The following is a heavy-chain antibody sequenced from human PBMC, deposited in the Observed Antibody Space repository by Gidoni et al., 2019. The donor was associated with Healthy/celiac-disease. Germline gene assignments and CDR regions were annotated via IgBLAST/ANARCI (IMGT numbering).Heavy chain of an antibody. V-gene: IGHV1-24*01. Sequence: QVQLVQSGAEVKKPGASVKVSCKVSGYTLTELSMHWVRQAPGKGLEWMGGFEPEHGETISAQKFQGRVTMTEHTSPATAYMELSSLRSEDTAVYYCATATRRRSSWPTETYYYYGMDVWGQGTTVTVSS. CDR1: GYTLTELS. J-gene: IGHJ6*02. CDR3: ATATRRRSSWPTETYYYYGMDV. CDR2: FEPEHGET. D-gene: IGHD6-13*01.